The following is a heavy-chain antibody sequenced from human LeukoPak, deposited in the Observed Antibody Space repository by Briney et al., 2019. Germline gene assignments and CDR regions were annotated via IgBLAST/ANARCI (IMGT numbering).Heavy chain of an antibody. J-gene: IGHJ4*02. V-gene: IGHV3-53*01. CDR1: GFTVSSNH. CDR3: ARDNAPAGGGLDY. Sequence: GGSLRLSCAASGFTVSSNHMTWVRQAPGKGLEWVSEIYTGGLTFYSDSVTGRFTISRDNSKNTVYLQMNSLGVEDTARYYCARDNAPAGGGLDYWGQGTLVTVSS. D-gene: IGHD2-2*01. CDR2: IYTGGLT.